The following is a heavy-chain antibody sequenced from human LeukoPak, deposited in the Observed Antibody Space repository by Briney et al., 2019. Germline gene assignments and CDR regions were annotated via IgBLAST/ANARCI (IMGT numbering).Heavy chain of an antibody. D-gene: IGHD2-15*01. Sequence: SETLSLTCAVYGGSFSGYYWSWIRQPPGNGLEWIGEINHSGSTNYNPSLKSRVTISVDTSKNQFSLKLSSVTAADTAVYYCASKRYCSGGSCYSHYYYYYMDVWGKGTTVTVSS. CDR3: ASKRYCSGGSCYSHYYYYYMDV. CDR2: INHSGST. V-gene: IGHV4-34*01. CDR1: GGSFSGYY. J-gene: IGHJ6*03.